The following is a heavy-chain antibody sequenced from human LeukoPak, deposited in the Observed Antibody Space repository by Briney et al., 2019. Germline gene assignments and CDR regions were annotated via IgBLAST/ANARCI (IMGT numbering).Heavy chain of an antibody. CDR1: GGSFSGYY. Sequence: SETLSLTCAVYGGSFSGYYWSWIRQPPGKGLEWIGEINHSGSTNYNPSLKSRVTISVDTSKNQFSLKLTSVTAADTAVYYCARGAADRNNYYYYIDVWGKGTTVTVSS. CDR3: ARGAADRNNYYYYIDV. J-gene: IGHJ6*03. V-gene: IGHV4-34*01. CDR2: INHSGST. D-gene: IGHD1/OR15-1a*01.